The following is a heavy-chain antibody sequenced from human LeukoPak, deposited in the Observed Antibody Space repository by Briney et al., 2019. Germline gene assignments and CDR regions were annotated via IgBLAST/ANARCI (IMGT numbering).Heavy chain of an antibody. CDR2: ISAYNGNT. CDR3: ARLPARIQLWTYLGDY. V-gene: IGHV1-18*01. Sequence: ASVKVSCKASGYTFTSYGISWVRQAPGQGLEWMACISAYNGNTNYAQKLQGRVTMTTDTSTSTAYMELRSLRSDDTAVYYCARLPARIQLWTYLGDYWGQGTMVTVSS. D-gene: IGHD5-18*01. J-gene: IGHJ4*02. CDR1: GYTFTSYG.